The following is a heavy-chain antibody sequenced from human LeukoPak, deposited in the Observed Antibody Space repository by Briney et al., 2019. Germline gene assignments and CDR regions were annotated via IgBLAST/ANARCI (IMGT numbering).Heavy chain of an antibody. CDR3: AKACSTSCYYFDY. CDR1: GGSISSGDYY. V-gene: IGHV4-30-4*08. J-gene: IGHJ4*02. Sequence: PSETLSLTCTVSGGSISSGDYYWSWIRQPPGKGLEWIGYIYYSGSTYYNPSLKSRVTISVDTSKDQFSLNLTSVTAADTAVYYCAKACSTSCYYFDYWGQGTLVTVSS. CDR2: IYYSGST. D-gene: IGHD2-2*01.